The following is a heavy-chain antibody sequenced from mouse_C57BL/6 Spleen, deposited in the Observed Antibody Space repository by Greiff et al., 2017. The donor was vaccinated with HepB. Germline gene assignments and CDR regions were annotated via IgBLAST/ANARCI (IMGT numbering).Heavy chain of an antibody. CDR1: GYTFTSYW. D-gene: IGHD1-1*01. J-gene: IGHJ4*01. Sequence: QVQLQQPGTELVKPGASVKLSCKASGYTFTSYWMHWVKQRPGQGLEWIGNINPSNGGTNYNEKFKSKATLTVDKSSSTAYMQLSSLTSEDSAVYYCARSSAYYGSSYGAMDYWGQGTSVTVSS. V-gene: IGHV1-53*01. CDR3: ARSSAYYGSSYGAMDY. CDR2: INPSNGGT.